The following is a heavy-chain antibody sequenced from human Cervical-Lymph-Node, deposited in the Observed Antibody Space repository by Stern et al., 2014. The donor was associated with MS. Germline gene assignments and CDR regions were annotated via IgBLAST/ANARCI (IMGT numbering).Heavy chain of an antibody. CDR1: GYTFTSFG. CDR3: ARGPYCSSTSCYSNGYYFYGLDV. V-gene: IGHV1-18*01. Sequence: QVQLVQSGSEVRKPGASVKVSCEASGYTFTSFGISWLRRAPGQGLEWMGWISGYNGDNKYPQKFQGRVILTTDTPTNTAYMDLTSLRSDDTAVYYCARGPYCSSTSCYSNGYYFYGLDVWGQGTTVTVSS. J-gene: IGHJ6*02. D-gene: IGHD2-2*01. CDR2: ISGYNGDN.